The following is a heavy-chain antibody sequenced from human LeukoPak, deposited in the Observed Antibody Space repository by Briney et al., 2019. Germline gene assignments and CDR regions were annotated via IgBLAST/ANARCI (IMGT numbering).Heavy chain of an antibody. Sequence: SVKVSCKASGGTFSSYAISWVRQAPGQGLEWMGGIIPIFGTANYAQKFQGRVTITADESTSTAYMELSSLRSEDTAVYYCARRYGGPRGIHCSGTSCYYGNWFDPWGQGTLVTVSS. CDR2: IIPIFGTA. CDR3: ARRYGGPRGIHCSGTSCYYGNWFDP. V-gene: IGHV1-69*01. CDR1: GGTFSSYA. J-gene: IGHJ5*02. D-gene: IGHD2-2*01.